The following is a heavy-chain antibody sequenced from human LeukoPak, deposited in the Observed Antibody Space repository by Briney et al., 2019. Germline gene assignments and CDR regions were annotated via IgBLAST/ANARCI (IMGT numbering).Heavy chain of an antibody. Sequence: PGGSLRLSCADSGFTFSNSWMAWVRQAPGRGLEWVANINQDGSAKTCVDSVKGRFTISRDNAKNSLYLQMNGLRAEDTAVYYCARDSGYNAFDYWGQGTLVTVSS. J-gene: IGHJ4*02. CDR3: ARDSGYNAFDY. V-gene: IGHV3-7*05. CDR2: INQDGSAK. CDR1: GFTFSNSW. D-gene: IGHD5-12*01.